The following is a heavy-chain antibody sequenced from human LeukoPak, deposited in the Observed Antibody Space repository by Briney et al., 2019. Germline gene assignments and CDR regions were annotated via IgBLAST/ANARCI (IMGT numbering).Heavy chain of an antibody. D-gene: IGHD4-23*01. J-gene: IGHJ4*02. V-gene: IGHV4-59*01. Sequence: PSETLSLTCTVSGGSISSYYWSWIRQPPGKGLEWIGYIYYSGSTNYNPSLKSRVTISVDTSKNQFSLKLSSVTAADTAVYYCARHSDSYGGNSNFFDYWGQGTLVTVSS. CDR3: ARHSDSYGGNSNFFDY. CDR2: IYYSGST. CDR1: GGSISSYY.